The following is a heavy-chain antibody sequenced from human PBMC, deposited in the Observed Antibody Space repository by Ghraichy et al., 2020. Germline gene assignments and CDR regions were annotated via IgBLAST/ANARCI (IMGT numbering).Heavy chain of an antibody. CDR1: GYTFTGYY. J-gene: IGHJ5*02. Sequence: ASVKVSCKASGYTFTGYYMHWVRQAPGQGLEWMGWINPNSGGTNYAQKFQGWVTMTRDTSISTAYMELSRLRSDDTAVYYCARDHGYSSSSAWFDPWGQGTLVTVSS. V-gene: IGHV1-2*04. D-gene: IGHD6-6*01. CDR3: ARDHGYSSSSAWFDP. CDR2: INPNSGGT.